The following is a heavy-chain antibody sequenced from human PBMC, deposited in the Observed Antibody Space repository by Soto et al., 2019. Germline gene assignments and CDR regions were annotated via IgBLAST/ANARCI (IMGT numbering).Heavy chain of an antibody. V-gene: IGHV4-4*07. D-gene: IGHD3-22*01. CDR1: GDSISSYY. CDR3: AGGKGYYYDGMDV. J-gene: IGHJ6*02. Sequence: SETLSLTCPVSGDSISSYYWSWIRQPAGKGLEWIGRIYTSGNTQYNPSLWSRVTMSVDTSKNQLSLKLSSVTAADTAVYFCAGGKGYYYDGMDVWGQGTTVTVSS. CDR2: IYTSGNT.